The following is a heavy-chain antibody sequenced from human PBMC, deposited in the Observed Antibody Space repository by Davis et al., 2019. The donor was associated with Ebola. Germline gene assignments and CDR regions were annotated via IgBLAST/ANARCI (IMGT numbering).Heavy chain of an antibody. CDR1: GFTFSSYS. J-gene: IGHJ4*02. D-gene: IGHD2-2*02. V-gene: IGHV3-48*02. Sequence: GESLKISCAASGFTFSSYSMNWVRQAPGKGLEWVSYISSSSSTIYYADPVKGRFTISRDNAKNSLYLQMNSLRDEDTAVYYCARLPPLYCSSTSCNMDDYWGQGTLVTVSS. CDR3: ARLPPLYCSSTSCNMDDY. CDR2: ISSSSSTI.